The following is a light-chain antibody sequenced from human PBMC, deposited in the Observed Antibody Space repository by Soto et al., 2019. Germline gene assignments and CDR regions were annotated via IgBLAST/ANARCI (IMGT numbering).Light chain of an antibody. Sequence: QSALTQPASVSGSPGQSITISCTGTSGDVGGYNYVSWYQQHPGKAPKLMIYDVSNRPSGVSNRFSGSMSGNTASLTISGLQAEDEADYYCSSYTSSSTTVVFGGGTKLTVL. CDR3: SSYTSSSTTVV. CDR2: DVS. CDR1: SGDVGGYNY. J-gene: IGLJ2*01. V-gene: IGLV2-14*01.